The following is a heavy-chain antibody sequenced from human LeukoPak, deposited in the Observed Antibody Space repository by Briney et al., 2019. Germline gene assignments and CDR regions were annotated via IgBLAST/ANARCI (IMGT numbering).Heavy chain of an antibody. CDR2: IIPIFGTA. CDR3: ARSPPGYYYYYYMDV. J-gene: IGHJ6*03. V-gene: IGHV1-69*06. D-gene: IGHD2-15*01. Sequence: ASVKVSCKASGGTFSSYAISWVRQAPGQGLEWMGGIIPIFGTANYAQKFQGRVTITADKSTSTAYMELSSLRSEDTAVYYCARSPPGYYYYYYMDVWGKGTTVTVSS. CDR1: GGTFSSYA.